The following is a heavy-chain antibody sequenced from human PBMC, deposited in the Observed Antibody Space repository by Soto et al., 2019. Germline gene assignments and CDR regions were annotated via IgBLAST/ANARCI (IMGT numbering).Heavy chain of an antibody. CDR1: GCTFSRYA. Sequence: GASVKVSCKASGCTFSRYAISWVRQAPGQGLEWMGGIIPIFGTANYAQKFQGRVTITADESTSTAYMELSSLRSEDTAVYYCARNSGFKAYLFDYWGQGTLVTVSS. V-gene: IGHV1-69*13. D-gene: IGHD6-25*01. J-gene: IGHJ4*02. CDR2: IIPIFGTA. CDR3: ARNSGFKAYLFDY.